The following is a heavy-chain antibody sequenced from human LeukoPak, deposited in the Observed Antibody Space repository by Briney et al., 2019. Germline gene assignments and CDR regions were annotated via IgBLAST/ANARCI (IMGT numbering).Heavy chain of an antibody. D-gene: IGHD6-6*01. V-gene: IGHV4-4*07. J-gene: IGHJ4*02. CDR2: IYTSGRT. CDR3: ARDPQLGPFDY. CDR1: GGSISSYY. Sequence: SETLSLTCTVSGGSISSYYWSWIRQPAGKGLEWIGRIYTSGRTNYNPSLKSRATMSVDTSKKQFSLKLSSVTAADTAVYYCARDPQLGPFDYWGQGTLVTVSS.